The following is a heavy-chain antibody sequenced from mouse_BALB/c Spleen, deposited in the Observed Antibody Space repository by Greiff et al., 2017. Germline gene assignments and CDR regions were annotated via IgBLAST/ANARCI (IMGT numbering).Heavy chain of an antibody. J-gene: IGHJ2*01. D-gene: IGHD1-1*01. CDR3: ARQDGSSRYFDY. V-gene: IGHV5-6*01. CDR1: GFTFSSYG. Sequence: EVQLVESGGDLVKPGGSLKLSCAASGFTFSSYGMSWVRQTPDKRLEWVATISSGGSYTYYPDSVKGRFTISRDNAKNTLYLQMSSLKSEDTAMYYCARQDGSSRYFDYWGQGTTLTVSS. CDR2: ISSGGSYT.